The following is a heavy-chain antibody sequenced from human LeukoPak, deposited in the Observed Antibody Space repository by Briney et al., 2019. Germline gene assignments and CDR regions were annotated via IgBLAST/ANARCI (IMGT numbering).Heavy chain of an antibody. D-gene: IGHD6-13*01. CDR2: IYYSGNT. V-gene: IGHV4-30-4*01. Sequence: SQTLSLTCTVSGGSISSGDYYWSWIRQPPGKGLEWIGYIYYSGNTYYNPSLKSRLTISVDTSKNQFSLKLSSVTAADTAVYYCARGLLLGHSSNTNWFDPWGQGTLVTVSS. J-gene: IGHJ5*02. CDR3: ARGLLLGHSSNTNWFDP. CDR1: GGSISSGDYY.